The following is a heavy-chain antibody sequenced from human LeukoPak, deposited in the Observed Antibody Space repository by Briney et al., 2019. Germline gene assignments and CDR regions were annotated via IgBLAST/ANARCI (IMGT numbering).Heavy chain of an antibody. CDR2: IIPLFGRA. CDR1: GGTFNSYV. Sequence: ASVKVSCKASGGTFNSYVISWVRQAPGQGLGWMGGIIPLFGRANYAQKFQGRVTITADAPTRTAYMDLSSLRSEDTAVYYCARSILTGITVNPFDYWGQGTLVTVSS. CDR3: ARSILTGITVNPFDY. J-gene: IGHJ4*02. V-gene: IGHV1-69*13. D-gene: IGHD3-9*01.